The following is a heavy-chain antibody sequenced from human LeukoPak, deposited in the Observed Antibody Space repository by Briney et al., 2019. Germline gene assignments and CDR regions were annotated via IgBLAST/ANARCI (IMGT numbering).Heavy chain of an antibody. D-gene: IGHD4-17*01. CDR3: AREGYGDYYFDY. J-gene: IGHJ4*02. CDR1: GGSFIGYY. CDR2: INHSGST. Sequence: SETLSLTCAVYGGSFIGYYWSWIRQPPGKGLEWIGEINHSGSTNYNPSLKSRVTISVDTSKNQFSLKLSSVTAADTAVYYCAREGYGDYYFDYWGQGTLVTVSS. V-gene: IGHV4-34*01.